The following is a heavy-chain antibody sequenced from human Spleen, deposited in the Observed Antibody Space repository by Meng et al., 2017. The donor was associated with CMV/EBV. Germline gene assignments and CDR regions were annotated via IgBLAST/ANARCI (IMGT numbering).Heavy chain of an antibody. V-gene: IGHV4-34*01. CDR2: INHSGST. CDR3: ALTTVNWFDP. J-gene: IGHJ5*02. CDR1: GGSFSGYY. D-gene: IGHD4-17*01. Sequence: SETLSLTCAVYGGSFSGYYWSWIRQPPGKGLEWIGEINHSGSTNSIPSLKSRVTISGDTSKNQFSLKVNSLTAADTAVYYCALTTVNWFDPWGHGTLVTVSS.